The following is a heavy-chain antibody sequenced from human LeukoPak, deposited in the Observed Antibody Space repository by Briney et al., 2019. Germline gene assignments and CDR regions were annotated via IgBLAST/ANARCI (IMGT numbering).Heavy chain of an antibody. CDR2: IWYDGSKT. CDR1: GFMFSDYG. CDR3: ARIKGAGYNPEF. Sequence: PGGSLRLSCAASGFMFSDYGMHWVRQAPGKGLEWVAVIWYDGSKTYYVDSVKGRFSISRDNSENTLYLQMSSLRVEDTAVYYCARIKGAGYNPEFWGQGTLVTVSS. J-gene: IGHJ4*02. D-gene: IGHD5-24*01. V-gene: IGHV3-33*01.